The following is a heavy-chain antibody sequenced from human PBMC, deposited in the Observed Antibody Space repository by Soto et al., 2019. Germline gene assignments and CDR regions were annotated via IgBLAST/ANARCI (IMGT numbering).Heavy chain of an antibody. CDR2: ISVYTGNT. D-gene: IGHD2-8*01. V-gene: IGHV1-18*04. Sequence: QVHLVQSGGEVTRPGASVKVSCKSSRYTFTSYGVSWVRQAPGQGLEWLGWISVYTGNTKQAQKFQDRVTLTTEASTTTAYMELRSMRSDDTAVYYCARDRCTTDRCYTHHFDVWGQGTTVTVSS. CDR1: RYTFTSYG. CDR3: ARDRCTTDRCYTHHFDV. J-gene: IGHJ6*02.